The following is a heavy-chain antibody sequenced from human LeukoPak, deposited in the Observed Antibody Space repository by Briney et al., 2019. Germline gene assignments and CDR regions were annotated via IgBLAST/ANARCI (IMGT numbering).Heavy chain of an antibody. D-gene: IGHD6-13*01. V-gene: IGHV4-39*01. CDR1: GGSISSTTYY. Sequence: SETLSLTCTVSGGSISSTTYYWDWIRQPPGKGLEWIGSIYYSGDTYYDPSLKSRAPISVDTSKTQSSLKLTSVTAEDPAVYYCARRVAAVGQRFDPWGQGSLVTVSS. CDR2: IYYSGDT. CDR3: ARRVAAVGQRFDP. J-gene: IGHJ5*02.